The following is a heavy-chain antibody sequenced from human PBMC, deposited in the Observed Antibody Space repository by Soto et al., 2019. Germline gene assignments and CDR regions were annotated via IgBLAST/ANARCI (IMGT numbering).Heavy chain of an antibody. Sequence: ASVKVSCKASGGTFSSYAISWVRQAPGQGLEWMGGIIPIFGTANYAQKFQGRVTITADESTSTAYMELSSLRSEDTAVYYCARGQGVVTAIRRGPYNWFDPWGQGTLVTVSS. CDR1: GGTFSSYA. V-gene: IGHV1-69*13. D-gene: IGHD2-21*02. CDR3: ARGQGVVTAIRRGPYNWFDP. J-gene: IGHJ5*02. CDR2: IIPIFGTA.